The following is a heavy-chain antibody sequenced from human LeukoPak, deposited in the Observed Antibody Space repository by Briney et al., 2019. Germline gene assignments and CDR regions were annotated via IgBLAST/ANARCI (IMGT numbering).Heavy chain of an antibody. V-gene: IGHV1-3*01. J-gene: IGHJ4*02. CDR2: INAGNGNT. CDR3: ALYGDYAVGH. Sequence: ASVKVSCKASGYTFTSYAMHWVRQAPGQRLEWMGWINAGNGNTKYSQKLQGRVTMTTDTSTSTAYMELRSLRSDDTAVYYCALYGDYAVGHWGQGTLVTVSS. CDR1: GYTFTSYA. D-gene: IGHD4-17*01.